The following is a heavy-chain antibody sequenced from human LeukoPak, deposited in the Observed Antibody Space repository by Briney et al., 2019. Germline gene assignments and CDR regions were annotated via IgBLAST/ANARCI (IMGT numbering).Heavy chain of an antibody. D-gene: IGHD3-3*01. V-gene: IGHV3-21*01. CDR3: ASDFWSGYYIGG. CDR1: GFTFSSYS. J-gene: IGHJ4*02. CDR2: ISSSSSYI. Sequence: GGSLRLPCAASGFTFSSYSMNWVRQAPGKGLEWVSSISSSSSYIYYADSVKGRFTISRDNAKNSLYLQMNSLRAEDTAVYYCASDFWSGYYIGGWGQGTLVTVSS.